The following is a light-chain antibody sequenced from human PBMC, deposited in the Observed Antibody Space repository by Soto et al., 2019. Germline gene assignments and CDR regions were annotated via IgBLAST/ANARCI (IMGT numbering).Light chain of an antibody. Sequence: QSALTQPASVSGSPGQSITISCSGTSSDVGAHDFVSWYQHHPDKAPKVIIFEATKRPSGVSSRFSGSKTGNTASLTISGLQAEDEADYYCNSYTLSKTVIFGGGTKVTVL. CDR1: SSDVGAHDF. V-gene: IGLV2-14*01. CDR2: EAT. J-gene: IGLJ2*01. CDR3: NSYTLSKTVI.